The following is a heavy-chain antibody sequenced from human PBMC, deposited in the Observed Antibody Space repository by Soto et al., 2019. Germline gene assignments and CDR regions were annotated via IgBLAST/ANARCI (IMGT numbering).Heavy chain of an antibody. D-gene: IGHD3-22*01. CDR3: ARDGTLYDSSAYYYVY. CDR2: IIPVFGKA. J-gene: IGHJ4*02. V-gene: IGHV1-69*13. Sequence: VASVKVSCKASGGTFSRYAINWLRQAPGQGLEWMGGIIPVFGKANYAQKFQGRVTITADESTTTGYMELRSLTSEDTAVYYCARDGTLYDSSAYYYVYWGQGTLVTVSS. CDR1: GGTFSRYA.